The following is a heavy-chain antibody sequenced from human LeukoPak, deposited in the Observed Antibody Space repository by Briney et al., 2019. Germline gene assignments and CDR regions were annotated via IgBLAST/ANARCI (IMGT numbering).Heavy chain of an antibody. V-gene: IGHV4-30-2*01. J-gene: IGHJ6*02. D-gene: IGHD1-26*01. CDR2: IYHSGST. CDR3: ARATGRYSGSYYAYYYYGMDV. Sequence: SETLSLTCSVSGGSISSGDYSWSWIRQPPGKGQEWIGYIYHSGSTYYNPSLKSRVTISVDTSENQFSLKLSSVTAADTAVYYCARATGRYSGSYYAYYYYGMDVWGQGTTVTVSS. CDR1: GGSISSGDYS.